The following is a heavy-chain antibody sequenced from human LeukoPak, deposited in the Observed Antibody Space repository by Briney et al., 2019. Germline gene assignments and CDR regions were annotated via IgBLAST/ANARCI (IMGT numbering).Heavy chain of an antibody. Sequence: PSETLSLTCAVSGYSISSDYYWAWIRQPPGKGLEWIARIYHSGTTYYNPSLRNRVTLFVDTSKNQFSLKLTSLTAADTAVYYCARDGVFHDSDGYSFDYWGQGTLVTVSS. J-gene: IGHJ4*02. D-gene: IGHD3-22*01. CDR1: GYSISSDYY. CDR2: IYHSGTT. V-gene: IGHV4-38-2*02. CDR3: ARDGVFHDSDGYSFDY.